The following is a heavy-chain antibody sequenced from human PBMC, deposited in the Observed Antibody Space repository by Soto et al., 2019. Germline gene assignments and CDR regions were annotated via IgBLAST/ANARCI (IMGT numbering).Heavy chain of an antibody. J-gene: IGHJ4*02. D-gene: IGHD1-7*01. CDR1: GFTLSDHF. V-gene: IGHV3-72*01. CDR2: TNNKVNSYTT. Sequence: GGSLRLSCAVSGFTLSDHFMDWVRQAPGKGLEWVGRTNNKVNSYTTDYAASVRGRFTISRHDSENSLYLQMNSLKTEDTAVYYCVRGRNSFDYWGQGTLVTVSS. CDR3: VRGRNSFDY.